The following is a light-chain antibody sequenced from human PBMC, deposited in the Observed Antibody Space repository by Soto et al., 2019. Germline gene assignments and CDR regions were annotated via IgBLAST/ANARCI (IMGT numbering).Light chain of an antibody. CDR2: DVS. J-gene: IGLJ2*01. CDR3: SSYTSSSTVV. Sequence: QSALTQPASVSGSPGQSITISCTGTSSDVGGYNYVSWYQHHPGKAPKLMIHDVSNRPSGVSNRFSGSKSGNTASLTISGLQAEDEADYYCSSYTSSSTVVFGGGTKLTVL. V-gene: IGLV2-14*03. CDR1: SSDVGGYNY.